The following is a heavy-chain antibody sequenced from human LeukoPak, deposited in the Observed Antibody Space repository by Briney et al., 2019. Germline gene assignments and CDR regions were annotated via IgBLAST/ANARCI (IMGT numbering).Heavy chain of an antibody. J-gene: IGHJ4*02. CDR2: IYHSGSA. CDR1: GYSITSGYN. V-gene: IGHV4-38-2*02. D-gene: IGHD2-2*02. CDR3: VRYCSSTTCYTRAVDY. Sequence: PSETLSLTCTVSGYSITSGYNWAWIRQPPGKVLEWIGSIYHSGSAYYNPSLKSRVTISVDTSKNQFSLKLSSVTAADTAVYYCVRYCSSTTCYTRAVDYWGQGALVTVSS.